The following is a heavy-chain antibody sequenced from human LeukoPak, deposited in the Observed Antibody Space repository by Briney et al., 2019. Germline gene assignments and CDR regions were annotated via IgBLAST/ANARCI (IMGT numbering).Heavy chain of an antibody. Sequence: PSETLSLTCAVYGENFSIYFYSWIRQHPGKGLEWIGYIYYSGSTYYNPSLKSRVTISVDTSKNQFSLKLSSVTAAGTAVYYCARDLGGNYLDYWGQGTLVTVSS. CDR3: ARDLGGNYLDY. D-gene: IGHD4-23*01. J-gene: IGHJ4*02. CDR1: GENFSIYF. CDR2: IYYSGST. V-gene: IGHV4-31*11.